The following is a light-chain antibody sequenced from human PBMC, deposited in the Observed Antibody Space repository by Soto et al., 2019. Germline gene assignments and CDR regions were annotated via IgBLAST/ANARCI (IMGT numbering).Light chain of an antibody. Sequence: EIVLTPSSASLCLSPGERATLSCRASQSVSSYLAWYQQKPGQAPRLLIYDASNRATGIPARFSGSGSGTDFTLTVSRLEPEDFAVYYCQQYGASPETFGQGTKGDIK. V-gene: IGKV3-11*01. J-gene: IGKJ1*01. CDR1: QSVSSY. CDR3: QQYGASPET. CDR2: DAS.